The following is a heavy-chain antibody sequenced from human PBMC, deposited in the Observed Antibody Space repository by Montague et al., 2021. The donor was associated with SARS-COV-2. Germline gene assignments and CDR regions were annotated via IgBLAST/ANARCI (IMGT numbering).Heavy chain of an antibody. J-gene: IGHJ4*02. CDR3: ATMDLDLHRHY. CDR1: GYTFTDYY. V-gene: IGHV1-2*02. D-gene: IGHD2-2*03. Sequence: SVKVSCKASGYTFTDYYLHWLRQAPGQGLEWMGWINPNSGGTSYAQKFQGRVTMTRDTSISTAYMDLSRLRSADTAVYYCATMDLDLHRHYWGQGALVSVSS. CDR2: INPNSGGT.